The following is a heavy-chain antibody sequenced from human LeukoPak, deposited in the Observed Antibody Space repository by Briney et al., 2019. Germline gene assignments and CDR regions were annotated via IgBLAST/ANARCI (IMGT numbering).Heavy chain of an antibody. Sequence: GGSLRLSCAASGFTSSSYAMHWARQAPGKGLEWVTVISYDGSNKYYADSVKGRFTISRDNSKNTLYLQMNSLRTEDTAVYYCARDPGSYTLDIWGQGTMVTVSS. J-gene: IGHJ3*02. CDR3: ARDPGSYTLDI. CDR1: GFTSSSYA. CDR2: ISYDGSNK. V-gene: IGHV3-30-3*01. D-gene: IGHD3-10*01.